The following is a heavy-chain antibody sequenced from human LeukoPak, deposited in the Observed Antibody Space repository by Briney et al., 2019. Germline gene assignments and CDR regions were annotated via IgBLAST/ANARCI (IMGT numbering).Heavy chain of an antibody. CDR3: ARGPTHYYYYGMDV. CDR2: ISSSSSYI. J-gene: IGHJ6*02. Sequence: KPGGSLRLSCAASGFTFSSYSMNWVRQATGKGLEWVSSISSSSSYIYYADSVKGRFTISRDNAKNSLYLQMNSLRAEDTAVYYCARGPTHYYYYGMDVWGQGTTVTVSS. CDR1: GFTFSSYS. V-gene: IGHV3-21*01.